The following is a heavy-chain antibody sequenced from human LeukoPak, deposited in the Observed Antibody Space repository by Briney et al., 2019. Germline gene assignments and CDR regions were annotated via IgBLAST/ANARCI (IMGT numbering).Heavy chain of an antibody. V-gene: IGHV5-10-1*01. D-gene: IGHD1-1*01. Sequence: ESPKISWKGSGYSFTNYWISWVRQMPGKGLEWMGRIDPSDSYTNYSPSFQGHVTISADKSISTAYLQWSSLKASATAMYYCARGDNKYAFDIWGQGTMVTVSA. CDR3: ARGDNKYAFDI. J-gene: IGHJ3*02. CDR1: GYSFTNYW. CDR2: IDPSDSYT.